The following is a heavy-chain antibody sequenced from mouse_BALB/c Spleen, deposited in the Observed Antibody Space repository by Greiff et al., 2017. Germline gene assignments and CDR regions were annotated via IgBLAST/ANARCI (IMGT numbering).Heavy chain of an antibody. CDR3: AVSYYRYDGYAMDY. D-gene: IGHD2-14*01. CDR1: GFSLTSYG. J-gene: IGHJ4*01. Sequence: QVQLQQSGPGLVAPSQSLSITCTVSGFSLTSYGVHWVRQPPGKGLEWLGVIWAGGSTNYNSALMSRLSISKDNSKSQVFLKMNSLQTDDTAMYYCAVSYYRYDGYAMDYWGQGTSVTVSS. CDR2: IWAGGST. V-gene: IGHV2-9*02.